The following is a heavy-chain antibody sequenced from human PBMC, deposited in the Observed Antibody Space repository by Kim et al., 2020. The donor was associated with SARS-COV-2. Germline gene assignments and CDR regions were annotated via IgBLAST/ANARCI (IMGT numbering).Heavy chain of an antibody. CDR2: INHRGST. V-gene: IGHV4-34*01. CDR3: ARGLHDTAIVSQESYYYYG. D-gene: IGHD5-18*01. CDR1: GGSFSGYY. Sequence: SETLSLTCAVYGGSFSGYYWSWIRPPPGKGLDWIGEINHRGSTNYNPSLKSRVTISVDTSNNQFSLKLSSVTASDTSVYYCARGLHDTAIVSQESYYYYG. J-gene: IGHJ6*01.